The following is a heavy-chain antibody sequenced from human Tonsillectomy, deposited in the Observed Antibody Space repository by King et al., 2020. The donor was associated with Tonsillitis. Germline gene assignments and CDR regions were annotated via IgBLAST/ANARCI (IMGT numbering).Heavy chain of an antibody. CDR3: ARGGGTLPDY. V-gene: IGHV3-30*03. D-gene: IGHD1-26*01. CDR2: ISYYGTKK. J-gene: IGHJ4*02. CDR1: GFTFTTYG. Sequence: VQLVESGGGVVQPGRSLRLSCAASGFTFTTYGIHWVRQAPGKGLEWVALISYYGTKKSYADSVKGRFTISRDNSKNTLYLQLSSLRAEDTAIYYCARGGGTLPDYWGQGTLVTVSS.